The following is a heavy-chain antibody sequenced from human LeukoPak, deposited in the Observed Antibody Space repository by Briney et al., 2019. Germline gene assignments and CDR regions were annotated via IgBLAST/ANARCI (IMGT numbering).Heavy chain of an antibody. CDR1: GFTFSDYY. V-gene: IGHV3-11*01. CDR3: ASPNYDILTGYSYSYGMDV. CDR2: ISSSGSTI. Sequence: GGSLRLSCAASGFTFSDYYMSWIRQAPGKGLEWVSYISSSGSTIYYADSVKGRFTISRDNAKNSLYLQMNSLRAEDTAVYYCASPNYDILTGYSYSYGMDVWGQGTTVTVSS. J-gene: IGHJ6*02. D-gene: IGHD3-9*01.